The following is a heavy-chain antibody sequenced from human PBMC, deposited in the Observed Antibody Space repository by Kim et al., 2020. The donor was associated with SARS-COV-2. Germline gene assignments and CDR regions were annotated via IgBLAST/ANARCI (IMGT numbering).Heavy chain of an antibody. CDR2: IWNDGSNK. CDR1: GFTFSSYG. CDR3: AKDHGALNLPWFGDISGSYTWFGP. J-gene: IGHJ5*02. Sequence: GGSLRLSCAASGFTFSSYGMHWVRQAPGKGLEWVAVIWNDGSNKYYADSVKGRFTISRDNSKNTLYLQMNSLRAEDTAVYYCAKDHGALNLPWFGDISGSYTWFGPWGQGTMVTVSS. D-gene: IGHD3-10*01. V-gene: IGHV3-33*06.